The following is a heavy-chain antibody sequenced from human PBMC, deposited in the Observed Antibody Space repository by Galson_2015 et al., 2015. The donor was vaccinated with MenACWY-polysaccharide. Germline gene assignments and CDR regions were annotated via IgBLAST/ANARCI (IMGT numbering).Heavy chain of an antibody. D-gene: IGHD7-27*01. CDR2: IDWDDNK. V-gene: IGHV2-70*04. CDR3: ARISTGGDAFDI. Sequence: PALVNPTQTRTLTCTFSGFSLPTSRMRVSWIRQPPGKALEWLARIDWDDNKFYSTSLKTRLTISKDTSKNQVVLTMTNMDPVDTATYDCARISTGGDAFDIWGQGTMV. J-gene: IGHJ3*02. CDR1: GFSLPTSRMR.